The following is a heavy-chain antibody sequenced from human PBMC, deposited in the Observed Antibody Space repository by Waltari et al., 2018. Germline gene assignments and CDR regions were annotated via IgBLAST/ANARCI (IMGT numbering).Heavy chain of an antibody. Sequence: QVQESGPGLVKPSEILSLTCTVSGVSFHSDSWAWVRQSPGKGLEWIAYFWFAGNSNSNPSFKSRVTFSLDTSKNQFSLNLTSVTAADTAVYYCARLRRGPWHFDLWGRGTLVSVSS. CDR1: GVSFHSDS. CDR2: FWFAGNS. V-gene: IGHV4-59*08. D-gene: IGHD3-10*01. J-gene: IGHJ2*01. CDR3: ARLRRGPWHFDL.